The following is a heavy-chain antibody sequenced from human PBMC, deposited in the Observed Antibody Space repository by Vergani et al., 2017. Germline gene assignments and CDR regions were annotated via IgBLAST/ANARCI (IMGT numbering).Heavy chain of an antibody. CDR2: IKQDGSEK. CDR3: ARDTHDVVTPAWGDYYYMDV. V-gene: IGHV3-7*01. CDR1: GFTFSSSW. Sequence: EVQLVESGGGLVQPGGSLRLSCAASGFTFSSSWMSWVRQAPGKGLEWVANIKQDGSEKYYVDSVKGRFTISRDNAKNSLYLQMNSLRAEDTALYYCARDTHDVVTPAWGDYYYMDVWGK. J-gene: IGHJ6*03. D-gene: IGHD4-23*01.